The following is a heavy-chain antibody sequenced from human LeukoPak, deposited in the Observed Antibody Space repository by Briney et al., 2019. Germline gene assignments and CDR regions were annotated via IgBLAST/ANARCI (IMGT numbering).Heavy chain of an antibody. Sequence: SETLSLTCAVYGVSFSGYYWRWIRQPPGKGLEWMGEINHSGSTNYNPSLKSRVTISVDTSKIQFSMKRSSVTAADTAVYYCARTVLRMRSFFDYWGQGTLVTVSS. V-gene: IGHV4-34*01. J-gene: IGHJ4*02. D-gene: IGHD3-3*01. CDR1: GVSFSGYY. CDR3: ARTVLRMRSFFDY. CDR2: INHSGST.